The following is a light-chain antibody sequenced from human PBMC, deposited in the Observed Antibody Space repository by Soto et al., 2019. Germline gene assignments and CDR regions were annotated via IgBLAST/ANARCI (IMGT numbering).Light chain of an antibody. CDR1: SSDVGNYKY. Sequence: QSALAQPASVSGSPGQSITISCTGTSSDVGNYKYVSWYQQHPGKAPKLMIYEVSSRPSGVSNRFSGSKSGNTASLTISGLQAEDETDYYCSSYTSSSSLVFGGGTKVTVL. CDR2: EVS. V-gene: IGLV2-14*01. J-gene: IGLJ2*01. CDR3: SSYTSSSSLV.